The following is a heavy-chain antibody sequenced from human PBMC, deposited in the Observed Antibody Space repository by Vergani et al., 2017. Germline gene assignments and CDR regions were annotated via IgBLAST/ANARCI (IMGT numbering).Heavy chain of an antibody. CDR3: AIDGYYGSGYMDV. Sequence: EVDLVESGGGLAQPGGSLRLSCEASGITFWKFGMHWVRQGPGKGLEWVSGISWNSGAVDYADSVRGRFTISRDNAKNSLFLEMNSLRFEDTALYYCAIDGYYGSGYMDVWGKGTTVTVSS. V-gene: IGHV3-9*01. CDR2: ISWNSGAV. J-gene: IGHJ6*03. D-gene: IGHD3-10*01. CDR1: GITFWKFG.